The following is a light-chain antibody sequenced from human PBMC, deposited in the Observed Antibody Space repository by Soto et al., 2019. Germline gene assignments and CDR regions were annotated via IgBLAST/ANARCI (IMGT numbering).Light chain of an antibody. V-gene: IGKV1-5*03. Sequence: DIHITQSPSTLSSSLGDRVTITFRASQSISSWLAWYQQKPGKAPKLLIYKASSLESGVPSRFSGSGSGTEFTLTISSLQPDDFATYYCQQYNSFRAFGQGTKVDIK. J-gene: IGKJ1*01. CDR2: KAS. CDR3: QQYNSFRA. CDR1: QSISSW.